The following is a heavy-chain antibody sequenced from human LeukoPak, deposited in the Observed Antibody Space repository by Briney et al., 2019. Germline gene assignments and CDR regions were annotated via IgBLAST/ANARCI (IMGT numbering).Heavy chain of an antibody. Sequence: GGSLRLSCAAPGFTFSNYWMSWVRQAPGKGLEWVANINQDGSEKYYVDSVEGRFTISRDNAKKSLYLHVNRLRAEGTAVYYCAKYIYGGHDYWGQGTLLTVSS. J-gene: IGHJ4*02. CDR1: GFTFSNYW. D-gene: IGHD2-21*01. CDR3: AKYIYGGHDY. CDR2: INQDGSEK. V-gene: IGHV3-7*05.